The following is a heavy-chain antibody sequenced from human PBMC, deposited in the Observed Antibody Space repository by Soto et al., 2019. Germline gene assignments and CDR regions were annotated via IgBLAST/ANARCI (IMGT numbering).Heavy chain of an antibody. Sequence: GGSLRLSCAASGFTFSSCGMHWVRQAPGKGLEWVAVISYDGSNKYYADSVKGRFTISRDNSKNTLYLQMNSLRAEDTAVYYCAKDLASDFWSGPIYYYYGMDVWGQGTTVTVSS. D-gene: IGHD3-3*01. CDR1: GFTFSSCG. CDR3: AKDLASDFWSGPIYYYYGMDV. V-gene: IGHV3-30*18. CDR2: ISYDGSNK. J-gene: IGHJ6*02.